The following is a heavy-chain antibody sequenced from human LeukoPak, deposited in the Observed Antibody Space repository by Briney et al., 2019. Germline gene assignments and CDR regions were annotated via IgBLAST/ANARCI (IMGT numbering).Heavy chain of an antibody. CDR3: ARVEAMIVAHDAFDI. CDR2: INANSGGT. V-gene: IGHV1-2*02. J-gene: IGHJ3*02. CDR1: GYTFTGYY. Sequence: ASVKVSCKASGYTFTGYYMHWVRQAPGQGLEWMGWINANSGGTNYAQKFQGRVTMTRDTSISTAYMELSRLRSDDTAVYYCARVEAMIVAHDAFDIWGQGTMVTVSS. D-gene: IGHD3-22*01.